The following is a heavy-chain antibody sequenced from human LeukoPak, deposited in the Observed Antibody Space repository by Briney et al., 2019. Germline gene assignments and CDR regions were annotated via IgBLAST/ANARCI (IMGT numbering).Heavy chain of an antibody. V-gene: IGHV3-30*14. J-gene: IGHJ4*02. CDR3: ARALNRHIGAFEY. Sequence: GGSLRLSCAASRFTFTTSSMHWVRQAPGKGLEWVALISFDGGKTSYADSVRGRFTISRDSSKNTLYLHMNSLRVEDTATYFCARALNRHIGAFEYWGQGALVTVSS. CDR1: RFTFTTSS. D-gene: IGHD4/OR15-4a*01. CDR2: ISFDGGKT.